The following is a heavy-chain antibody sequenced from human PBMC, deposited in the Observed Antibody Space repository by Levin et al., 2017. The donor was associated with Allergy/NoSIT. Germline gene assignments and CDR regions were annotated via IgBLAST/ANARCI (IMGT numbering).Heavy chain of an antibody. CDR2: ISSSSSTI. CDR3: ARSLRYYDSSGYYRKFVHFDY. CDR1: GFTFSSYS. J-gene: IGHJ4*02. V-gene: IGHV3-48*04. D-gene: IGHD3-22*01. Sequence: GGSLRLSCAASGFTFSSYSMNWVRQAPGKGLEWVSYISSSSSTIYYADSVKGRFTISRDNAKNSLYLQMNSLRAEDTAVYYCARSLRYYDSSGYYRKFVHFDYWGQGTLVTVSS.